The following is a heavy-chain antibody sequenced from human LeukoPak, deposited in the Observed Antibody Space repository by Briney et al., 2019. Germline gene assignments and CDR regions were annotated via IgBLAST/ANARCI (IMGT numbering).Heavy chain of an antibody. CDR2: INPNSGGT. J-gene: IGHJ3*02. D-gene: IGHD6-19*01. CDR1: GYTFTGYY. CDR3: ARGGRERYSSGWTDAFGI. Sequence: ASVKVSCKASGYTFTGYYMHWVRQAPGQGLEWMGWINPNSGGTNYAQKFQGRVTMTRDTSISTAYMELSRLSSEDTAVYYCARGGRERYSSGWTDAFGIWGQGTMVTVSS. V-gene: IGHV1-2*02.